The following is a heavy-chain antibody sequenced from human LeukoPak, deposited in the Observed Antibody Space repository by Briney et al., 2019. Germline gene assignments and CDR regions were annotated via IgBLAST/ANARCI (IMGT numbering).Heavy chain of an antibody. CDR2: ISSSSSTI. V-gene: IGHV3-48*01. Sequence: QPGGSLRLSCAASGFTFSSYSMNWVRQAPGKGLEWVSYISSSSSTIYHADSVKGRFTISRDNSKNTLYLQMNSLRAEDTAVYYCAREPAAAGGGFDYWGQGTLVTVSS. CDR1: GFTFSSYS. D-gene: IGHD6-13*01. CDR3: AREPAAAGGGFDY. J-gene: IGHJ4*02.